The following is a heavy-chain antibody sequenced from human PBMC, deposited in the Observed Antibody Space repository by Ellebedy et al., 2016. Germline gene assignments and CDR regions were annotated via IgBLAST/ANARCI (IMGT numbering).Heavy chain of an antibody. CDR1: GYTFTGYG. CDR2: ISGYNGNT. D-gene: IGHD3-10*01. J-gene: IGHJ6*02. V-gene: IGHV1-18*01. CDR3: ARSELLFYGMDV. Sequence: ASVKVSCXASGYTFTGYGVSWVRLPPGYGLEWMGWISGYNGNTHYAQKLQGRVTMTTDTSTSTAYMELRSLRSDDTAVYYCARSELLFYGMDVWGQGTTVTVSS.